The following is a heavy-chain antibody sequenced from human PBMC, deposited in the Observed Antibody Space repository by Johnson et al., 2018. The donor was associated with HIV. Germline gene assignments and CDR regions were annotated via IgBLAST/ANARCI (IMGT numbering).Heavy chain of an antibody. V-gene: IGHV3-7*03. CDR3: ARKADAIDI. Sequence: VQLVESGGGVVQPGRSLRLSCAASGFTFSSYAMHWVRQAPGKGLEWVANIKHDGSEKYYVDSVKGRFTISRDNAKNSLYLQMNSLRAGDTAVYYCARKADAIDIWGQGTMVTVSS. CDR1: GFTFSSYA. CDR2: IKHDGSEK. J-gene: IGHJ3*02.